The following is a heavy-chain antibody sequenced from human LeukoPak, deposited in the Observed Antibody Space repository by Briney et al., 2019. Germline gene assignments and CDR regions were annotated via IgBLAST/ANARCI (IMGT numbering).Heavy chain of an antibody. CDR3: AHPGGSSGYYYL. Sequence: GGSLRLSCAASGFTFSKYGIHWVRQAPGKGLEWVSSISSSSTYIYYADSVKGRFTISRDNAKNSLYLQMNSLRAEDTAVYYCAHPGGSSGYYYLWGQGTMVTVSS. CDR2: ISSSSTYI. J-gene: IGHJ3*01. CDR1: GFTFSKYG. D-gene: IGHD3-22*01. V-gene: IGHV3-21*01.